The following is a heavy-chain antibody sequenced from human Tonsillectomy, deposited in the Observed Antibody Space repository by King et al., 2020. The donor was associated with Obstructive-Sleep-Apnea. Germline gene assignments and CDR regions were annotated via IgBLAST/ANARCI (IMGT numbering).Heavy chain of an antibody. Sequence: VQLVESGGGLVQPGGSLRLSCAASGFTFRSYDMHWVRQATGKGLEWVSVIGTAGDTYYPGSVKGRFTISRENAKNSLYLQMNSLRVGDTAVYYCARGAYYGSGSYNWFYPWGQGTLVTVSS. CDR3: ARGAYYGSGSYNWFYP. CDR2: IGTAGDT. J-gene: IGHJ5*02. V-gene: IGHV3-13*01. CDR1: GFTFRSYD. D-gene: IGHD3-10*01.